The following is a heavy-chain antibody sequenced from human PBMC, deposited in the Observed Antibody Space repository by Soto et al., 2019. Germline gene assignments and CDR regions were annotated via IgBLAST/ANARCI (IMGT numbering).Heavy chain of an antibody. CDR1: GYSFTSYW. V-gene: IGHV5-51*01. J-gene: IGHJ6*02. Sequence: EVQLVQSGAEVKKPGESLKISCKGSGYSFTSYWIGWVRQMPGKGLEWMGIIYPGDSDTRYSPSFQGQVTISADKSISTAYLQCSSLKASDTAMYYCARPNCSGGSCYGMDVWGQGTTVTVSS. CDR2: IYPGDSDT. CDR3: ARPNCSGGSCYGMDV. D-gene: IGHD2-15*01.